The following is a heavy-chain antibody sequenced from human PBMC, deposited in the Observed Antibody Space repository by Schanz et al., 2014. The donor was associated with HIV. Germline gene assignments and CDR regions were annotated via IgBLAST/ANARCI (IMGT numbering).Heavy chain of an antibody. CDR1: GGTSSIYA. CDR2: IIPIYGAA. J-gene: IGHJ4*02. D-gene: IGHD6-13*01. V-gene: IGHV1-69*01. CDR3: ARDSPVAAGTLDY. Sequence: QVQLVQSGAEVKKPGSSVKVACKASGGTSSIYAISWVRQAPGQGLEWMGGIIPIYGAAHYAQKLQGRVSINADESTSTAYMELSSLRSEDTAVYYCARDSPVAAGTLDYWGQGTLVTVSS.